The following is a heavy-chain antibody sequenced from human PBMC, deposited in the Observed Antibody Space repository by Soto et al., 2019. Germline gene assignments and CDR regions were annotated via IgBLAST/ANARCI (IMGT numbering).Heavy chain of an antibody. CDR3: ARGEVQLWSNYFDY. V-gene: IGHV3-30-3*01. D-gene: IGHD5-18*01. CDR1: GFTFSSYA. Sequence: AGGSLRLSCAASGFTFSSYAMHWVRQAPGKGLEWVAVISYDGSNKYYADSVKGRFTISRDNSKNTLYLQMNSLRAEDTAVYYCARGEVQLWSNYFDYWGQGTLVTV. CDR2: ISYDGSNK. J-gene: IGHJ4*02.